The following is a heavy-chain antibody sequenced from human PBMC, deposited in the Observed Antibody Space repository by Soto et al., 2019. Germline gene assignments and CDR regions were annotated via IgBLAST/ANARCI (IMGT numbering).Heavy chain of an antibody. CDR3: ARGGIAGVPNWFDP. V-gene: IGHV3-33*01. Sequence: QVQLVESGGGVVQPGRSLRLSCAASGFTFSSYGMHWVRQAPGKGLEWVAVIWYDGSNKYYADSVKGRFTISRDNXXNTLYLQMNSLRAEDTAVYYCARGGIAGVPNWFDPWGQGTLVTVSS. CDR2: IWYDGSNK. CDR1: GFTFSSYG. D-gene: IGHD6-13*01. J-gene: IGHJ5*02.